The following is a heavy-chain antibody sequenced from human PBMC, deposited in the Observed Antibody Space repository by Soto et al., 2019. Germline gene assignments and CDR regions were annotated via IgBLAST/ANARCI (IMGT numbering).Heavy chain of an antibody. CDR3: ARNMHTSLTRSVMDV. D-gene: IGHD2-2*01. CDR2: IWYDGINK. CDR1: GFTFSNYC. J-gene: IGHJ6*02. Sequence: PGGSLRLSCAASGFTFSNYCIHWVRQAPCKGLEWVAVIWYDGINKWYADSVKGRFIISRDNTNDTLYLQMNSLRAEDTAVYYCARNMHTSLTRSVMDVCGQWTTVTVYS. V-gene: IGHV3-33*01.